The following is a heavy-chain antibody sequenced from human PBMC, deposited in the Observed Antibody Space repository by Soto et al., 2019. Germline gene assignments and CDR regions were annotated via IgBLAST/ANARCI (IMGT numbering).Heavy chain of an antibody. V-gene: IGHV1-18*01. J-gene: IGHJ3*02. CDR1: GYTFTSYG. CDR2: ISAYNGNT. CDR3: ALYYYDSSGYEAFDI. Sequence: ASVKVSCKASGYTFTSYGISWVRQAPGQGLEWMGWISAYNGNTNYAQKLQGRVTMTTDTSTSTAYMELRSLRSDDTAVYYWALYYYDSSGYEAFDIWGQGTMVTVSS. D-gene: IGHD3-22*01.